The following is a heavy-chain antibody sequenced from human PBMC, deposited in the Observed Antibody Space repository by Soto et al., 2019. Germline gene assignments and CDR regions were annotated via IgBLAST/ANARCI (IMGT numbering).Heavy chain of an antibody. Sequence: GGSLRLSCAASGFTFSSYGMHWVRQAPGKGLEWVAVIWYDGSNKYYADSVKGRFTISRDNSKNTLYLQMNSLRAEDTAVYYCARDGVLWFGGPNWFDPWGQGTLVTVSS. D-gene: IGHD3-10*01. J-gene: IGHJ5*02. CDR2: IWYDGSNK. CDR3: ARDGVLWFGGPNWFDP. V-gene: IGHV3-33*01. CDR1: GFTFSSYG.